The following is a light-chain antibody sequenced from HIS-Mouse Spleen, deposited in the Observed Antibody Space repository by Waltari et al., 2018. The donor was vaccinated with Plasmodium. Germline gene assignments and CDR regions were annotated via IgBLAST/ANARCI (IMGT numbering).Light chain of an antibody. CDR3: QSADSSGTYRV. CDR2: KDS. J-gene: IGLJ2*01. Sequence: SYELTQPPSVSVSPGQTARITCPGDALPKQYAYWYQQKPGQAPVPVLIKDSGRPSGIPERFSGSSSGTTVTLTISGVQAEDEADYYCQSADSSGTYRVFGGGTKLTVL. V-gene: IGLV3-25*03. CDR1: ALPKQY.